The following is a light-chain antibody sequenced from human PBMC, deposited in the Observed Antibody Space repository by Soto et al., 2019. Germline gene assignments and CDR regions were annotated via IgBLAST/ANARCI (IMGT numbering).Light chain of an antibody. CDR1: SSDIGAYNY. J-gene: IGLJ2*01. CDR2: DVT. Sequence: QSVLTQPASVSGSPGQSITISCTGTSSDIGAYNYVSWYQQHPGKAPKLIIYDVTVRPSGVANRFSGSKSDNTASLTISGLQAEDEADYYCSSSTRSNTVLFGGGTKVTVL. CDR3: SSSTRSNTVL. V-gene: IGLV2-14*01.